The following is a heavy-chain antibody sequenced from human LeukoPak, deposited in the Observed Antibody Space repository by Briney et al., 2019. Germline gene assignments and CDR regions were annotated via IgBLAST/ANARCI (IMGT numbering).Heavy chain of an antibody. CDR2: INPSGGST. CDR1: GYTFTSYY. V-gene: IGHV1-46*01. J-gene: IGHJ4*02. D-gene: IGHD6-13*01. CDR3: ARDLQIAAAGILRTYYFDY. Sequence: ASVKVSCKASGYTFTSYYMHWVRQAPGQGLEWMGIINPSGGSTSYAQKFQGRVTMTRDTSTSTVYMELSSLRSEDTAVYYCARDLQIAAAGILRTYYFDYWGQGTLVTASS.